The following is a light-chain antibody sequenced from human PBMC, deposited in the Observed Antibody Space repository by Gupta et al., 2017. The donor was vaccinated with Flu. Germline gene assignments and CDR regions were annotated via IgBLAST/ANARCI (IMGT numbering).Light chain of an antibody. CDR1: QSISSW. V-gene: IGKV1-5*03. CDR3: QEYNRYSWT. J-gene: IGKJ1*01. CDR2: MAS. Sequence: DIHMTQSPSTLSASVGDRVTTTCRASQSISSWLAWYQQKPGKPPKLLIYMASTLETGVPSRFAGSGSGTEFTLTISSLQPDDFATYYCQEYNRYSWTFGQGTKVEIK.